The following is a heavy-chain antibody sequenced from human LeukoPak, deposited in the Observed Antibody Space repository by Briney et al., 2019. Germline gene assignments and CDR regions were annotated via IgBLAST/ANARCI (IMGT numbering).Heavy chain of an antibody. V-gene: IGHV4-34*01. J-gene: IGHJ4*02. CDR1: GGSFSGYY. CDR2: INHSGST. Sequence: SETLSLTCAVYGGSFSGYYWSWIRRPPGEGLEWIGEINHSGSTNYNPSLKSRVTISVDTSKNQFSLKLGSVTAADTAVYYCASRAPKGRRVYFDYWGQGTLVTVSS. D-gene: IGHD3-10*01. CDR3: ASRAPKGRRVYFDY.